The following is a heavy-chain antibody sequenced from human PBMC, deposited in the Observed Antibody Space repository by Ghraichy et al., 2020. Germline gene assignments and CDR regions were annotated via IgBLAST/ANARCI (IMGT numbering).Heavy chain of an antibody. CDR2: ISGSGGYT. CDR3: AKDSWYNWNYVMLFDY. CDR1: GFTFSSYV. V-gene: IGHV3-23*01. J-gene: IGHJ4*02. Sequence: SCAASGFTFSSYVMSWVRQAPGTGLEWVSAISGSGGYTYYADSVKGRFTISRDNSKNTLYLQMNSLRAEETAVYYCAKDSWYNWNYVMLFDYWGQGTLVTVSS. D-gene: IGHD1-7*01.